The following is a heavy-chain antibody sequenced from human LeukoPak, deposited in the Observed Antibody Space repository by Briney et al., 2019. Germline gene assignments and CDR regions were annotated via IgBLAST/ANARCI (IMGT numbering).Heavy chain of an antibody. CDR3: ARELDCSSTSCNLDY. Sequence: ASVKVSCKASGYTFTGYYVHWVRQAPGQGLEWMGWINPNSGGTNYAQKFQGRVTMTRDTSISTAYMELSRLRSDDTAVYYCARELDCSSTSCNLDYWGQGTLVTVSS. D-gene: IGHD2-2*01. J-gene: IGHJ4*02. CDR2: INPNSGGT. CDR1: GYTFTGYY. V-gene: IGHV1-2*02.